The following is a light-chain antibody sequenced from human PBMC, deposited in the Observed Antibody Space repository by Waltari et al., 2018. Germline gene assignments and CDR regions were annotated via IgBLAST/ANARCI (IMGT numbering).Light chain of an antibody. J-gene: IGKJ1*01. CDR3: QQGSSFPPT. CDR2: AVS. Sequence: EIQMTQSPSSVSASVGDRVTLTCRAGQDISSALAWYQQKPGQAPNLLIYAVSSLQSGVPSRFSGSGSGTDFTRTSSSLQPEDLATYFCQQGSSFPPTFGQGTKVEIK. V-gene: IGKV1-12*01. CDR1: QDISSA.